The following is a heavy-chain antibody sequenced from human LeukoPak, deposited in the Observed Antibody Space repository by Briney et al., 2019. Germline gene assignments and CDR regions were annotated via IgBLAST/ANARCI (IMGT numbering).Heavy chain of an antibody. V-gene: IGHV4-34*01. CDR3: ARGPSVHYYDSSGEKRRAWRAFDY. Sequence: SETLSPTCAVYGGSFSGYYWSWIRQPPGKGLEWIGEINHSGSTNYNPSLKSRVTISVDTSKNQFSLKLSSVTAADTAVYYCARGPSVHYYDSSGEKRRAWRAFDYWGQGTLVTVSS. CDR2: INHSGST. CDR1: GGSFSGYY. D-gene: IGHD3-22*01. J-gene: IGHJ4*02.